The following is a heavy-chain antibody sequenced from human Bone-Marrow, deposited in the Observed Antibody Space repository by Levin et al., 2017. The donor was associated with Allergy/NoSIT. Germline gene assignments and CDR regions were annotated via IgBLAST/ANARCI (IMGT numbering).Heavy chain of an antibody. D-gene: IGHD1-26*01. CDR2: IGGSGVDS. V-gene: IGHV3-23*01. CDR3: AKDPMWDRYNFDMDV. Sequence: GGSLRLSCTASGFTFNKYGLTWVRQAPGKGLEWVASIGGSGVDSNYADPVRGRFTITRDMNMIFLQMNSLRVEDTAIYYCAKDPMWDRYNFDMDVWGQGTSVIVSS. J-gene: IGHJ6*02. CDR1: GFTFNKYG.